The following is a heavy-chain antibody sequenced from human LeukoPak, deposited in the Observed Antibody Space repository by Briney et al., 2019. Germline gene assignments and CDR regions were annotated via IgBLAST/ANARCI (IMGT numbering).Heavy chain of an antibody. Sequence: PSETLSHTCTVSGGSISSYYWSWIRQPPGKGLEWIGYIYYSGSTNYNPSLKSRVTISVDTSKNQFSLKLSSVTAADTAVYYCARVDILTGYTFDYWGQGTLVTVSS. V-gene: IGHV4-59*01. CDR1: GGSISSYY. CDR2: IYYSGST. D-gene: IGHD3-9*01. J-gene: IGHJ4*02. CDR3: ARVDILTGYTFDY.